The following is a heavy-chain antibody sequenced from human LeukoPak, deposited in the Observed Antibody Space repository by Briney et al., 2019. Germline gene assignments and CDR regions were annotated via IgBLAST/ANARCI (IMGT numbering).Heavy chain of an antibody. CDR3: ATGYNHYYDY. J-gene: IGHJ4*02. D-gene: IGHD5-24*01. V-gene: IGHV3-64*02. CDR2: IGGDGTIT. CDR1: GAAFTILA. Sequence: PGGSLRLSCAVSGAAFTILAMHWIRQCPGKELEFASAIGGDGTITHYGDSVRGRFMITRDNSKNTMYLQMGGLRPEDTAVYFCATGYNHYYDYWGQGIQVTVSS.